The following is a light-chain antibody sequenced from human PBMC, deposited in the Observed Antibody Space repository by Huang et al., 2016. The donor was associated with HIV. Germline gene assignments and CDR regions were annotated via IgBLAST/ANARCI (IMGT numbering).Light chain of an antibody. J-gene: IGKJ2*01. CDR1: QSVSRY. Sequence: ELVLTQSPATLSLSPGERATLPCRASQSVSRYLAWYQQKPGQAPRLLIYYTSNRATGIPARFGDSGSGTDFTLTISSLEPEDFAVYFCQQRGNWPYTFGQGTKLEIK. CDR3: QQRGNWPYT. V-gene: IGKV3-11*01. CDR2: YTS.